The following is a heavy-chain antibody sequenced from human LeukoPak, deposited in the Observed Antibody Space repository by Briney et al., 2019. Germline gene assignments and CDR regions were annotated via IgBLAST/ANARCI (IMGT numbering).Heavy chain of an antibody. D-gene: IGHD1-26*01. CDR3: ARLWGLGYFDY. Sequence: GGSLRLSCAASGFTFSSYAMSWVRQAPGKGLEWVSAISGSGGSTYYADSVKGRFTISRDNSKNTLYLQMNSLRAEDAAVYYCARLWGLGYFDYWGQGTLVTVSS. CDR1: GFTFSSYA. J-gene: IGHJ4*02. CDR2: ISGSGGST. V-gene: IGHV3-23*01.